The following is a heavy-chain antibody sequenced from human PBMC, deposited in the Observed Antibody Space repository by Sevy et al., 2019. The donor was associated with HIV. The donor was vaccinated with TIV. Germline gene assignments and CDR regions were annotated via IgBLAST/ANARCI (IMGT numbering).Heavy chain of an antibody. CDR2: IYHSGVT. D-gene: IGHD3-3*01. CDR1: GGSISTGGDC. Sequence: SKTLSLTCTVSGGSISTGGDCWSWIRQPPGKGLEWIEYIYHSGVTNYNPSLKTRVNISIDRSKKQFSLNLTSVTAADTAVYFCARDRGTIFGVDLWGQGTLVTVSS. CDR3: ARDRGTIFGVDL. J-gene: IGHJ4*02. V-gene: IGHV4-30-2*01.